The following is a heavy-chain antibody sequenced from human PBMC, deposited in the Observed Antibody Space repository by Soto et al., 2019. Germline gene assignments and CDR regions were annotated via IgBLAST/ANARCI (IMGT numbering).Heavy chain of an antibody. J-gene: IGHJ4*02. CDR3: ARGRIAAAGILWEFDY. V-gene: IGHV3-21*01. CDR2: ISSSSSYI. CDR1: GFTFSLYS. Sequence: GGSLRLSCEASGFTFSLYSMVWVRQAPGEGLEWVSSISSSSSYIYYADSVKGRFTISRDNAKNSLYLQMNSLRAEDTAVYYCARGRIAAAGILWEFDYWGQGTLVTVSS. D-gene: IGHD6-13*01.